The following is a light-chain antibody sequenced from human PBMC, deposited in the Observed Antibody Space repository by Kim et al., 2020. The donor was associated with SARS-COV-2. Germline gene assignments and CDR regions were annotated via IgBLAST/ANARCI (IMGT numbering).Light chain of an antibody. J-gene: IGKJ2*01. Sequence: RDTINCKSSQSVLYSANNKNYLAWYRQKPGQPPKLLIYWASTRESGVPDRFSGSGSGTDFTLTNSSLQAEDVAVYYCQKYYSTPYTFGQGTKLEI. CDR3: QKYYSTPYT. V-gene: IGKV4-1*01. CDR1: QSVLYSANNKNY. CDR2: WAS.